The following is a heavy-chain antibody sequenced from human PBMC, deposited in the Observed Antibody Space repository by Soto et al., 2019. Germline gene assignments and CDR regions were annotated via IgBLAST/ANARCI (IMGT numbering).Heavy chain of an antibody. D-gene: IGHD3-3*01. CDR3: AREYYDFWSGYSTNFDY. V-gene: IGHV4-4*02. CDR1: GGSISSSNW. J-gene: IGHJ4*02. CDR2: IYHSGST. Sequence: QVQLQESGPGLVKPSGTLSLTCAVSGGSISSSNWWSWVRQPPGKGLEWIGEIYHSGSTNYNPSLKSRVTISVDKSKTQFSLKLSSVTAADTAVYYCAREYYDFWSGYSTNFDYWGQGTLVTVSS.